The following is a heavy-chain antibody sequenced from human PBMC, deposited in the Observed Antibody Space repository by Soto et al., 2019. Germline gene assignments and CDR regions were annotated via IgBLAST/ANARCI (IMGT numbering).Heavy chain of an antibody. D-gene: IGHD2-2*01. Sequence: LRLSCAASGFTFSSYAMTWVRQTPGKGLEWIGYIYHTGNTYYNPSLRSRVSISVDKSKSQFSLKLISVTAADTAVYFCARDEYQLLSSVSWFDSWGQGTLVTVSS. J-gene: IGHJ5*01. V-gene: IGHV4-30-2*05. CDR1: GFTFSSYA. CDR3: ARDEYQLLSSVSWFDS. CDR2: IYHTGNT.